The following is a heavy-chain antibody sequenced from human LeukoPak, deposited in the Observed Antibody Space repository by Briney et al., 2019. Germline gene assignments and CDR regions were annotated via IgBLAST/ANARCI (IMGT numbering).Heavy chain of an antibody. D-gene: IGHD3-22*01. CDR1: GGSTNSYY. CDR3: ARSSYYDSSGYFDF. Sequence: PSETLSLTCTVSGGSTNSYYWSWIRQPPGKGLEWIGYIYYTGSTKYNPSLKSRVTMSVDTSKNQFSLKLSSVTAADTAIYYCARSSYYDSSGYFDFWGQGTLVTVSS. V-gene: IGHV4-59*01. J-gene: IGHJ4*02. CDR2: IYYTGST.